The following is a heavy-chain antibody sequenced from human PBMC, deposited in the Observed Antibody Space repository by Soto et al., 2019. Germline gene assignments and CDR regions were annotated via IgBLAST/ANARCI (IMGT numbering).Heavy chain of an antibody. CDR2: ISAYNGNT. D-gene: IGHD3-16*02. CDR3: ASCPPRYYDYIWGSYRYGAFDI. CDR1: GYTFTSYG. Sequence: GASVKVSCKASGYTFTSYGISWGRQAPGQGLEWMGWISAYNGNTNYAQKLQGRVTMTTDTSTSTAYMELRSLRSDDTAVYYCASCPPRYYDYIWGSYRYGAFDIWGQGTMVTVSS. J-gene: IGHJ3*02. V-gene: IGHV1-18*01.